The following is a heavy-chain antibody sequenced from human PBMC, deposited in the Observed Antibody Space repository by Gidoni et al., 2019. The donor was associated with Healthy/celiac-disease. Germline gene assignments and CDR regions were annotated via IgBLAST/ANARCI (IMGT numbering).Heavy chain of an antibody. D-gene: IGHD3-16*01. Sequence: QVQLVQSGAEVMKHGSSVQFSCKSSGGPFSSYATSWVRQAPGQGLEWMGGIIPLFGTANYAQKFQGRVTITADESTSTAYMELSSLRSEDTAVYYCALRLVYYYYGMDVWGQGTTVTVSS. V-gene: IGHV1-69*01. CDR1: GGPFSSYA. CDR3: ALRLVYYYYGMDV. J-gene: IGHJ6*02. CDR2: IIPLFGTA.